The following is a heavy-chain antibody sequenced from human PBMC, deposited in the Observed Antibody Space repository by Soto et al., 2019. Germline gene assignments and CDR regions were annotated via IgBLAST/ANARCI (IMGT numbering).Heavy chain of an antibody. J-gene: IGHJ5*02. CDR2: INPYSGGA. D-gene: IGHD3-10*01. Sequence: ASVKVSCKASGYTFTGYFMHWVREAPGQGLEWMGWINPYSGGADYAQSFQGRVTMTRDTSISTVYMELSRLRFDDTAVYYCARVIRGAYYNSPLDTWGQGTVVTVSS. CDR1: GYTFTGYF. CDR3: ARVIRGAYYNSPLDT. V-gene: IGHV1-2*02.